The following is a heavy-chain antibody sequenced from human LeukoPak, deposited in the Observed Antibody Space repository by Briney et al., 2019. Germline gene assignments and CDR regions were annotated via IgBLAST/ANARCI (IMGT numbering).Heavy chain of an antibody. V-gene: IGHV1-2*04. CDR2: INPNSGGT. Sequence: ASVKVSCKASGYTFTGYYMHWVRQAPGQGLGWMGWINPNSGGTNYAQKFQGWVTMTRDTSISTAYMELSRLRSDDTAVYYCAREYSSSWGDYGMDVWGQGTTVTVSS. D-gene: IGHD6-13*01. CDR1: GYTFTGYY. J-gene: IGHJ6*02. CDR3: AREYSSSWGDYGMDV.